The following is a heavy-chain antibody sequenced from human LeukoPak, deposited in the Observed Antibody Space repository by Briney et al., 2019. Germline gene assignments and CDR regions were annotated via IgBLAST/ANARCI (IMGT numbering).Heavy chain of an antibody. CDR2: ISSSSSTI. CDR3: ARSRRPTVTTTFDY. V-gene: IGHV3-48*01. D-gene: IGHD4-17*01. J-gene: IGHJ4*02. CDR1: GFTFSSYS. Sequence: GGSLRLSCEASGFTFSSYSMNWVRQAPGKGLEWVSYISSSSSTIYYADSVKGRFTISRDNAKNSLYLQMNSLRAEDTAVYYCARSRRPTVTTTFDYWGQGTLVTVSS.